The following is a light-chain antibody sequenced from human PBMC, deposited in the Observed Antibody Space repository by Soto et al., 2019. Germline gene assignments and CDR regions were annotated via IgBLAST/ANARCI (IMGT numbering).Light chain of an antibody. CDR1: NNDVGSYNL. J-gene: IGLJ3*02. Sequence: QSALTQPASMSGSPGQSITISCTVTNNDVGSYNLVSWYQQHPGKAPKLMIYEGNKRPSGISNRFSGSKSSSTASLTIYGLQAEDEGDYYCCSYAGSGTWVFGGGTKQTVL. V-gene: IGLV2-23*01. CDR3: CSYAGSGTWV. CDR2: EGN.